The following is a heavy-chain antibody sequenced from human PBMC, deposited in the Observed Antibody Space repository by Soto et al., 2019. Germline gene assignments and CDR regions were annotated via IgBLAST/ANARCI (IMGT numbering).Heavy chain of an antibody. J-gene: IGHJ3*02. CDR1: GFTFSSYA. V-gene: IGHV3-64D*08. Sequence: GGSLRLSCSASGFTFSSYAMHWVRQAPGKGLEYVSAISSNGRSTYYADSVKGRFTISRDNSKNTLYLQMSSLRAEDTAVYYCARMRTALDHDAFDIWDQGTMVTVSS. CDR3: ARMRTALDHDAFDI. CDR2: ISSNGRST. D-gene: IGHD2-21*02.